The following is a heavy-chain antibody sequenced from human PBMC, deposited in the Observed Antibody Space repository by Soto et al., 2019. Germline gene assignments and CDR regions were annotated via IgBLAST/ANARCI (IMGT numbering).Heavy chain of an antibody. CDR1: GFTFSSYA. V-gene: IGHV3-23*01. Sequence: GGSLRVSCAASGFTFSSYAMSWVRQAPGMGLEWVSAISGSGGSTCYADSVKGRFTISRDNSKNTLYLQMNSLRAEDTAVYYCARAVVPAAMVWFDPWGQGTLVTVSS. J-gene: IGHJ5*02. CDR2: ISGSGGST. CDR3: ARAVVPAAMVWFDP. D-gene: IGHD2-2*01.